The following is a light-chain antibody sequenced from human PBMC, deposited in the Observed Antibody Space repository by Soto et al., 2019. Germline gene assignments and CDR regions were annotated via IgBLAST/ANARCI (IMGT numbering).Light chain of an antibody. V-gene: IGLV2-23*02. CDR2: EVS. J-gene: IGLJ1*01. CDR1: SSDVGSYNL. CDR3: CSYAGSSTYV. Sequence: QSALTQPASVSGSPGQSITISCTGTSSDVGSYNLVSWYQQHPGKAPKLMIYEVSKRPSGVSNRFSGSKSGNTASLTISGLQAEDEAYYYCCSYAGSSTYVFVTGTKLTVL.